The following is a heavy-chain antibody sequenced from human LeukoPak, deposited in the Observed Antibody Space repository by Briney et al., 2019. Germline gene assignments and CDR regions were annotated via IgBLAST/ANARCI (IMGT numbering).Heavy chain of an antibody. Sequence: SVKVSCKASGGTFSSYAISWVRQAPGQGLEWMGGIIPTFGTANYAQKFRGRVTITADESTSTAYMELSSLRSEDTAVYYCARDRYYDFWSGSHYFDYWGQGTLVTVSS. J-gene: IGHJ4*02. CDR2: IIPTFGTA. D-gene: IGHD3-3*01. V-gene: IGHV1-69*13. CDR1: GGTFSSYA. CDR3: ARDRYYDFWSGSHYFDY.